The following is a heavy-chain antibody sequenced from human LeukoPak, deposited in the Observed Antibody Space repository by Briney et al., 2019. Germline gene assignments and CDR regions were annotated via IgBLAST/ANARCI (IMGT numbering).Heavy chain of an antibody. D-gene: IGHD6-13*01. V-gene: IGHV4-39*01. CDR3: ARYADSWYLFDY. CDR1: GDSITIGSYY. Sequence: SETLSLTCSVSGDSITIGSYYWGWIRQPPGKGLEWIGSIYYSGNTYYNPSLKSRVTISVDTSKNQFSLKLNSVTAADTAVYYCARYADSWYLFDYWGQGTLVTVSS. CDR2: IYYSGNT. J-gene: IGHJ4*02.